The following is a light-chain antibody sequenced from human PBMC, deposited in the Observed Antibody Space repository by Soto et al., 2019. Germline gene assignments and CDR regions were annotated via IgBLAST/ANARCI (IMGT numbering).Light chain of an antibody. CDR1: QSVSSDY. CDR3: QHYGSSPRT. J-gene: IGKJ1*01. CDR2: GAS. V-gene: IGKV3-20*01. Sequence: EIVLTQSPGTLSLSPGERATLSCRASQSVSSDYLVWYQLKPGQAPRLLIYGASSRATGIPDRFSGSGSGTDFTLTISRLDPEDFAVYFCQHYGSSPRTFGQGTKVDIK.